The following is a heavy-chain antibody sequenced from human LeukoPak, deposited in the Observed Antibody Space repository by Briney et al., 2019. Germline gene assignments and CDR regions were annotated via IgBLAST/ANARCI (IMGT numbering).Heavy chain of an antibody. CDR3: ASGYNRDY. CDR2: INPSGGST. CDR1: GYTFTNYY. D-gene: IGHD5-24*01. V-gene: IGHV1-46*03. J-gene: IGHJ4*02. Sequence: GASVKVSCKASGYTFTNYYMQWVRQAPGQGLEWMGIINPSGGSTSYAQKFQGRVTMTRDTTTSTVYMYLSSLRSEDTAGYFCASGYNRDYWGQGTLVTVSS.